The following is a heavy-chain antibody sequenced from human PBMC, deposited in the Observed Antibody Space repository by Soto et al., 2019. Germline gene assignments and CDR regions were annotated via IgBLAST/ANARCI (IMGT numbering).Heavy chain of an antibody. V-gene: IGHV3-30*18. Sequence: QVQLVESGGGVVQPGRSLRLSCAASGFSFSSYAMHWVRQAPGKGLEWVAVLSYDGNQEYYADSVKGRFTISRDNSKNTLYLQMSSLRDEDTAVYHCAKGRGGHIVVVTGINTPLKQWGQGTLVTVSS. CDR3: AKGRGGHIVVVTGINTPLKQ. CDR1: GFSFSSYA. CDR2: LSYDGNQE. D-gene: IGHD2-21*02. J-gene: IGHJ4*02.